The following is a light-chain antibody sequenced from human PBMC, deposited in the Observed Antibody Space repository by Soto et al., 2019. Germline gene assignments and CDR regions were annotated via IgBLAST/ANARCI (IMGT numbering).Light chain of an antibody. J-gene: IGLJ3*02. CDR2: LNSDGSH. CDR3: QSWGSGDWV. Sequence: QLVLTQSPSASASLGASVKLTCTLDSGHSSYPIAWHQQQPQKGPRFLMRLNSDGSHNTGDGIPNRFSGSSSGAERYLTISGLQSEDEADYFCQSWGSGDWVFGGGTKLTVL. V-gene: IGLV4-69*02. CDR1: SGHSSYP.